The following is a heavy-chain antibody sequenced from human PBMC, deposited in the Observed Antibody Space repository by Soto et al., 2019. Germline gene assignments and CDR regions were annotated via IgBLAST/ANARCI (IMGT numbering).Heavy chain of an antibody. CDR2: IYYSGST. CDR3: ASPKIAFYNWFDP. Sequence: PSETLSLTCTVSGGSISSSSYYWGWIRQPPGKGLEWIGSIYYSGSTYYNPSLKRRVTISVDTSKNQFSLKLSSVTAADTAVYYCASPKIAFYNWFDPWGQGTLVTVS. CDR1: GGSISSSSYY. J-gene: IGHJ5*02. V-gene: IGHV4-39*01. D-gene: IGHD3-3*02.